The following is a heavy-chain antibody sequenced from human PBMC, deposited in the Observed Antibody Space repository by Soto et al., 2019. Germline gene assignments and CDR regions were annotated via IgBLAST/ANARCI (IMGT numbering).Heavy chain of an antibody. J-gene: IGHJ5*02. V-gene: IGHV1-18*01. D-gene: IGHD3-3*01. Sequence: QAQLVQSGAAMKKPGASVKVSCKASGYTFRNYGITWVRQAPGQGLAWLGWISAYDGHSNYAQNPQGRVTMTTDTSTNTAYIELRSLRSDDTAVYYCARDAGFLRSWGQGTLVAVSS. CDR2: ISAYDGHS. CDR1: GYTFRNYG. CDR3: ARDAGFLRS.